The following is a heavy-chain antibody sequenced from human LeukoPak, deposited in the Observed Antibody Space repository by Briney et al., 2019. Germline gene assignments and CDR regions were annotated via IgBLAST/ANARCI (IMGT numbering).Heavy chain of an antibody. Sequence: TSQTLSLTCTVSGGSISSYYWSWIRQPPGKGLEWIAYISDIGSINYNPSLKSRVTISLDTSKNQFSLKLSSVTAADTAVYYCAGHHPRNTVDFWGQGTLVTVSS. J-gene: IGHJ4*02. CDR3: AGHHPRNTVDF. D-gene: IGHD2-8*02. V-gene: IGHV4-59*08. CDR1: GGSISSYY. CDR2: ISDIGSI.